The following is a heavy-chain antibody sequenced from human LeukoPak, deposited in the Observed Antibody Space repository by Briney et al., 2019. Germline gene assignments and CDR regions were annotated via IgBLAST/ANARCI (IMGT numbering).Heavy chain of an antibody. CDR3: ARLGGWFDP. CDR1: GGSFSGYY. CDR2: INHSGST. Sequence: SETLSLTCAVYGGSFSGYYWSWIRQPPGKGLEWIGEINHSGSTNYNSSLKSRVTISVDTSKNQFSLKLSSVTAADTAVYYCARLGGWFDPWGQGTLVTVSS. J-gene: IGHJ5*02. D-gene: IGHD4-23*01. V-gene: IGHV4-34*01.